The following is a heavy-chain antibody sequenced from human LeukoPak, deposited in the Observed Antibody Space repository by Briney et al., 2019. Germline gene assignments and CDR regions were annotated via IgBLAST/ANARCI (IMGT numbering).Heavy chain of an antibody. J-gene: IGHJ1*01. V-gene: IGHV3-30*02. Sequence: PGGSLRLSCAASGFSFSGYGMHWVRQAPGKGLEWVAFIRYDGSNEYYADSVKGRFTISRDKSKNTLSLQMNGLRVEDTAVYYCARGDCSSTSCYTWTEYFQHWGQGTLVTVSS. D-gene: IGHD2-2*02. CDR2: IRYDGSNE. CDR3: ARGDCSSTSCYTWTEYFQH. CDR1: GFSFSGYG.